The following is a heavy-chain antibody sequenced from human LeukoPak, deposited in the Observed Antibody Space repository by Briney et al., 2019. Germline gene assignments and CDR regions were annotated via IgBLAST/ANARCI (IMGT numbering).Heavy chain of an antibody. D-gene: IGHD1-1*01. CDR2: IYYSGST. Sequence: RASETLSLTCTVSGGSISSYYWSWIRQPPGKGLEWIGYIYYSGSTNYNPSLKSRVTISVDTSKNQFSLKLSSVTAADTAVYYCAGGSGTYWGQGTLVTVSS. J-gene: IGHJ4*02. CDR1: GGSISSYY. V-gene: IGHV4-59*01. CDR3: AGGSGTY.